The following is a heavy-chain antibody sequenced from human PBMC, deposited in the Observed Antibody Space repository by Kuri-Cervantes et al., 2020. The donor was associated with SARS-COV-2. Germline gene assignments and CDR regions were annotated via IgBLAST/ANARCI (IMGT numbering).Heavy chain of an antibody. CDR3: ARGSVGTTVRDIDY. CDR2: IYYSGST. D-gene: IGHD1/OR15-1a*01. V-gene: IGHV4-30-4*08. Sequence: LRLSCTVSGGSISSSSYYWGWIRQPPGKGLEWIGYIYYSGSTYYNPSLKSRVTISVDTSKNQFSLKLSSVTAADTAVYYCARGSVGTTVRDIDYWGQGTLVTVSS. J-gene: IGHJ4*02. CDR1: GGSISSSSYY.